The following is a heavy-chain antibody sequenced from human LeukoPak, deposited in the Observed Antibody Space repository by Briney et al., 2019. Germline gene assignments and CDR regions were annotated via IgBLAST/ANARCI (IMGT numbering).Heavy chain of an antibody. Sequence: SQTLSLTCTVPGGSISSGSYYWSWIRQPAGKGLEWIGRIYTSGSTNYNPSLKSRVTISVDTSKNQFSLKLSSVTAADTAVYYCARGWARGYDFWSDNWFDPWGQGTLVTVSS. CDR3: ARGWARGYDFWSDNWFDP. D-gene: IGHD3-3*01. CDR1: GGSISSGSYY. V-gene: IGHV4-61*02. CDR2: IYTSGST. J-gene: IGHJ5*02.